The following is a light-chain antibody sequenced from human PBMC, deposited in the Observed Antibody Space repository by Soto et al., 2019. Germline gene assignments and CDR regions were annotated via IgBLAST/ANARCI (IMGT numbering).Light chain of an antibody. V-gene: IGKV3-20*01. Sequence: EIVLTQSPCTVSLSPGERATLSCRSSQSVSSSSLAWYQQRPGQAPRLLIFTASSRATGTPDRFSGSGSGTDFTLTISRLEPEDFAVYYCQLYGSSPPYIFGPGTKVDNK. J-gene: IGKJ2*01. CDR1: QSVSSSS. CDR2: TAS. CDR3: QLYGSSPPYI.